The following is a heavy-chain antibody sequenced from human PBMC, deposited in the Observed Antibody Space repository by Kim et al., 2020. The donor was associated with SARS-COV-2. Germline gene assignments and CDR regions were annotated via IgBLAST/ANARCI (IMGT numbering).Heavy chain of an antibody. D-gene: IGHD6-6*01. Sequence: GGSLRLSCAASGFTFSSYCMHWVRQAPGKGLEWVAVISYDGSNKYYADSVKGRFTISRDNSKNTLYLQMNILRAEDTAVYYCAKDNFVYSSFNYYYVMDVWGKGTTVTVSS. V-gene: IGHV3-30*18. CDR3: AKDNFVYSSFNYYYVMDV. J-gene: IGHJ6*04. CDR1: GFTFSSYC. CDR2: ISYDGSNK.